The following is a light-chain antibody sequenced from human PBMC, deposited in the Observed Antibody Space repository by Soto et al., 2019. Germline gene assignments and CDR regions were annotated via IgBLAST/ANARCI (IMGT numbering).Light chain of an antibody. CDR1: SGEVENYNY. Sequence: QSALAQLASASGPPGQSITISSSGTSGEVENYNYVSLYQKYPGNAPNLIIYLVRIRTSGIPTRFSGSTSGNAASLTISELQAEDAADYYRTAWGVYGPGTKVTVL. CDR3: TAWGV. V-gene: IGLV2-14*01. J-gene: IGLJ1*01. CDR2: LVR.